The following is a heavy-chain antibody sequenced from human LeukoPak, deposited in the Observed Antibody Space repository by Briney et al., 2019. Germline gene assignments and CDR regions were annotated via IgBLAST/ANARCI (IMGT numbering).Heavy chain of an antibody. CDR1: GGSITSSY. CDR3: ARGRYSAGDNWFDP. D-gene: IGHD3-9*01. Sequence: SETLSLTCTVSGGSITSSYWSWIRQSPGKGLEWIGYIHYTGSTNYNPSLKSRVTMLIDTSKNQFSLKLSSVTAADTAVYYCARGRYSAGDNWFDPWGQGTLVTISS. V-gene: IGHV4-59*01. CDR2: IHYTGST. J-gene: IGHJ5*02.